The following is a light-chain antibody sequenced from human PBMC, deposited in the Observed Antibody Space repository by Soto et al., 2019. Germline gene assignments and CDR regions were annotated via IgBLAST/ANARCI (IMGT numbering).Light chain of an antibody. J-gene: IGKJ5*01. CDR3: QQYNNWPHIT. V-gene: IGKV3-15*01. CDR1: QSVSSN. Sequence: EIVMTQSPATLSVSPGERATLSCRASQSVSSNLAWYQQKPDQAPRLLIFGASTRATGIPARFSGSGSGTAFTLTISSLQSEDFAIYYCQQYNNWPHITLGQGTRLEIK. CDR2: GAS.